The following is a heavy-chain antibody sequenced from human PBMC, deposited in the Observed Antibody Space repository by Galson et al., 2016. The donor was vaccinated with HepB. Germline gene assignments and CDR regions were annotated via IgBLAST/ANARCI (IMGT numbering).Heavy chain of an antibody. J-gene: IGHJ3*02. Sequence: SLRLSCAASGFTFSKYALHWVRQAPGKGLEWVAVISTNGISQNYEDSVKGRFTVYRDNSKNTVDLQMNNLRPEDTALYYCAKDQGILRHFDWLTYDAFDMWGQGTMVTVSS. V-gene: IGHV3-30*18. CDR3: AKDQGILRHFDWLTYDAFDM. CDR1: GFTFSKYA. D-gene: IGHD3-9*01. CDR2: ISTNGISQ.